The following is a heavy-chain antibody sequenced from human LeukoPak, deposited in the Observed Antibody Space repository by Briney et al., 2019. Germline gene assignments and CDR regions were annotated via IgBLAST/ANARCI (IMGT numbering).Heavy chain of an antibody. CDR1: ADSVSTNSAA. V-gene: IGHV6-1*01. D-gene: IGHD5-24*01. J-gene: IGHJ4*02. CDR3: ARTIRGYFDY. Sequence: SQTLSLTCSISADSVSTNSAAWNWIRQSPSRRLEWLGRTYSRSQWYNDYAVSVKSRIIINPDTSRNQFSLQLNSVTPEDTAVYYCARTIRGYFDYWGQGTLVTVSS. CDR2: TYSRSQWYN.